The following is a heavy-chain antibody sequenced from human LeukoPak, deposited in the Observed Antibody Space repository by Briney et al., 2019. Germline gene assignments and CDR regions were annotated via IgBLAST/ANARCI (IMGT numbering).Heavy chain of an antibody. V-gene: IGHV1-2*02. CDR1: GYTFTGYY. D-gene: IGHD6-19*01. CDR2: INPNSGGT. J-gene: IGHJ4*02. CDR3: VILAVGGNEADY. Sequence: ASVNVSCKASGYTFTGYYMHWVRQAPGQGLEWMGWINPNSGGTNYAQKFQGRVTMTRDTSISTAYMELSRLRSDDTAVYYCVILAVGGNEADYWGQGTLVTVSS.